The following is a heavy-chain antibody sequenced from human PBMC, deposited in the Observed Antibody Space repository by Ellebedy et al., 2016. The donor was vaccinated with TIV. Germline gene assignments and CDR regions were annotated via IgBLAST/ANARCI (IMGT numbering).Heavy chain of an antibody. D-gene: IGHD6-19*01. J-gene: IGHJ5*02. CDR1: GYTFTGYY. CDR2: ISGLNGKT. V-gene: IGHV1-18*04. Sequence: AASVKVSCKASGYTFTGYYIHWVRQAPGQGLEWMGWISGLNGKTKYARTVQGRVTLTTDTAPRTVYMALTSLRSDDTAVYYCARDNTEGGTNWFDPWGQGTLVIVSS. CDR3: ARDNTEGGTNWFDP.